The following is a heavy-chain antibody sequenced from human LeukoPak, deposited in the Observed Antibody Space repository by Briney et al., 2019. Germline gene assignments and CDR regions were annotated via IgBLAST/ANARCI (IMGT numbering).Heavy chain of an antibody. CDR3: ARAIDVYAIRPDAFDI. CDR2: IYYSGST. D-gene: IGHD2-8*01. Sequence: PSQTLSLTCTVSGGSISSGGYYWSWIRQHPGKGLEWIGYIYYSGSTYYNPSLKGRVTISVDTSKNQFSLKLSSVTAADTAVYYCARAIDVYAIRPDAFDIWGQGTMVTVSS. J-gene: IGHJ3*02. CDR1: GGSISSGGYY. V-gene: IGHV4-31*03.